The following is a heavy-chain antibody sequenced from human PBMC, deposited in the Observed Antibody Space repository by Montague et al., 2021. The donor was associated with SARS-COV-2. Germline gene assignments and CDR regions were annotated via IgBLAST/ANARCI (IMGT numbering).Heavy chain of an antibody. CDR3: ARLRDGVVPSPILGVGPYYSYYYMDV. J-gene: IGHJ6*03. CDR1: GGSFSGYY. V-gene: IGHV4-34*01. CDR2: INHSGNT. Sequence: SETLSLTCAVYGGSFSGYYWTWVRQPPGKRLEWIGEINHSGNTNYKPSLESRITMSVDTSKSLVSLNRTSVAAADTAVYYCARLRDGVVPSPILGVGPYYSYYYMDVWGRGTTVTVS. D-gene: IGHD3-10*01.